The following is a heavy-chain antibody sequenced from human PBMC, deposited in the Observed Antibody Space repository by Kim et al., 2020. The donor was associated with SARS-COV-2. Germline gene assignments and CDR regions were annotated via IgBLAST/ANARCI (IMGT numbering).Heavy chain of an antibody. CDR2: IIAYNGNT. D-gene: IGHD3-3*01. J-gene: IGHJ6*03. V-gene: IGHV1-18*01. CDR3: ARVGYDLWSGYKNYYYYYMDD. Sequence: ASVKVSCKASGYTFTSYGISWVRQAPGQGLEWMGWIIAYNGNTNYAQKLQGRVTMTTDTSTSTAYMELRSLRSDDTAVYYCARVGYDLWSGYKNYYYYYMDDWGKGTTVTVSS. CDR1: GYTFTSYG.